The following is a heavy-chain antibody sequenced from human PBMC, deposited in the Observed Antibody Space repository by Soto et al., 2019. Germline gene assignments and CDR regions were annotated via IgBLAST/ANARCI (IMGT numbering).Heavy chain of an antibody. J-gene: IGHJ4*02. CDR1: GVSTSNHY. CDR2: IYYRGTT. V-gene: IGHV4-59*11. Sequence: QVQLQESGPGLVKPSETLSLTCSVSGVSTSNHYWTWIRKPPGQGPEWIGCIYYRGTTNYNASFTSRVTISLATSKNQFSLTLTSVTTADTAVYYCAIGGGSPYHAPEFDYWGQGILVTVSS. D-gene: IGHD2-2*01. CDR3: AIGGGSPYHAPEFDY.